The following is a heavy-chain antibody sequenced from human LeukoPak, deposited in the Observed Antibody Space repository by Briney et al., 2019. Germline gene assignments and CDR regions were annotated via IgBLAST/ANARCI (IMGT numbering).Heavy chain of an antibody. CDR3: ARHHPGDYDILTASIYYYYGMDV. CDR2: IYYSGST. Sequence: SETLSLTCTVSGVSISSYYWSWIRQPPGKGLEWIGYIYYSGSTNYNPSLKSRVTISVDTSKNQFSLKLSSVTAADTAVYYCARHHPGDYDILTASIYYYYGMDVWGQGTTVTVSS. J-gene: IGHJ6*02. D-gene: IGHD3-9*01. CDR1: GVSISSYY. V-gene: IGHV4-59*08.